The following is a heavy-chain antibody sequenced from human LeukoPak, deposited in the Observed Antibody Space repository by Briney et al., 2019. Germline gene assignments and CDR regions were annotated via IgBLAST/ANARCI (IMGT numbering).Heavy chain of an antibody. D-gene: IGHD2-15*01. CDR2: IYSTGST. Sequence: LETLSLTCIVSGGSINSHYWSWIRQPAREGLEWIGRIYSTGSTSYNPSLKSRVTMSVDTSNNQLSLKLSSVTAADTAVYYCAREGLEDCSGASCYFLFDPWGQGTLVTVSS. V-gene: IGHV4-4*07. CDR1: GGSINSHY. J-gene: IGHJ5*02. CDR3: AREGLEDCSGASCYFLFDP.